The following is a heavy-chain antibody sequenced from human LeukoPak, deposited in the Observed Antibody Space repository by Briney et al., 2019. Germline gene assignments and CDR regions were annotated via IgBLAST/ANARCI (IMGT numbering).Heavy chain of an antibody. V-gene: IGHV3-30-3*01. J-gene: IGHJ6*02. CDR1: GFTLSSYA. CDR2: ISYDGSNK. CDR3: ARGRYYYGSVTSMDV. D-gene: IGHD3-10*01. Sequence: GRSLRLSCAASGFTLSSYAMHWVRPAPGKGLEWVADISYDGSNKYSADSVKGRFTISRDNSNNTLYLQMNSLRAEDTAVYYCARGRYYYGSVTSMDVWGQGTTVTVSS.